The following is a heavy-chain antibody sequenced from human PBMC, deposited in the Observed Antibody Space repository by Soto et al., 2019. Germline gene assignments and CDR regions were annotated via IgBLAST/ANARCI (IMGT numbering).Heavy chain of an antibody. CDR3: ARHGDSSGLGSWFDP. J-gene: IGHJ5*02. V-gene: IGHV4-39*01. CDR1: GGSISSSSYY. D-gene: IGHD6-19*01. CDR2: IYYSGST. Sequence: QLQLQESGPGLVKPSETLSLTCTVSGGSISSSSYYWGWIRQPPGKGLEWIGSIYYSGSTYYNPSLKSRVTISVDTSKNQFSLKLSSVTAADTAVYYCARHGDSSGLGSWFDPWGQGTLVTVSS.